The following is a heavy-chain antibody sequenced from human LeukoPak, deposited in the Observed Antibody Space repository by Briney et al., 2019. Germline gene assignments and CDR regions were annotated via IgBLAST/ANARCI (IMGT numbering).Heavy chain of an antibody. CDR1: GYTFTSYD. V-gene: IGHV1-8*01. CDR2: MNPNSGNT. D-gene: IGHD6-13*01. CDR3: ARGRGERDSTAAGPLDAFDI. Sequence: GASVKVSCKASGYTFTSYDINWVRQATGQGLEWMGWMNPNSGNTGYAQKFQGRVTMTRNTSISTAYMELSSLRSEDTAVYYCARGRGERDSTAAGPLDAFDIWGQGTMVTVSS. J-gene: IGHJ3*02.